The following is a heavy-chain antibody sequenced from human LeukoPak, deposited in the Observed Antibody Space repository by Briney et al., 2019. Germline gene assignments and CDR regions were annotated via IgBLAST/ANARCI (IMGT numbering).Heavy chain of an antibody. CDR1: GFTFSSYA. V-gene: IGHV4-59*01. J-gene: IGHJ5*02. CDR3: AGVSSGWYYDP. Sequence: GSLRLSCAASGFTFSSYAMSWIRQPPGKGLEWIGYIYYSGSTNYNPSLKSRVTISVDTSKNQFSLKLSSVTAADTAVYYCAGVSSGWYYDPWGQGTLVTVSS. D-gene: IGHD6-19*01. CDR2: IYYSGST.